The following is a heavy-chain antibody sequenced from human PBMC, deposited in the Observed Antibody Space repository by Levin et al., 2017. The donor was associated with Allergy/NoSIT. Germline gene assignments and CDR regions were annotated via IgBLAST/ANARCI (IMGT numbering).Heavy chain of an antibody. CDR2: INSDGTDT. D-gene: IGHD3-10*01. J-gene: IGHJ6*02. CDR1: GFTFSSYW. Sequence: GESLKISCAASGFTFSSYWMHWVRQAPGKGLVWVSRINSDGTDTNYADSVKGRFTISRDNAKNALYLQMNSLRAEDTAVYYCASFTDFGSGGYYYGVDVWGQGTTVTVSS. CDR3: ASFTDFGSGGYYYGVDV. V-gene: IGHV3-74*01.